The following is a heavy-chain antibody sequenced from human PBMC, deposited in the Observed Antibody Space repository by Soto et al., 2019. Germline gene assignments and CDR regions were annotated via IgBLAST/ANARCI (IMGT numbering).Heavy chain of an antibody. V-gene: IGHV4-4*02. CDR2: IYHSGST. CDR1: GGSISSSNW. J-gene: IGHJ6*02. CDR3: ARDAWGSGSQLYYYYGMDV. Sequence: SETLSLTCAVSGGSISSSNWWSWVRQPPGKGLEWIGEIYHSGSTNYNPSLKSRVTISVDKSKNQFSLKLSSVTAADTAVYYCARDAWGSGSQLYYYYGMDVWGQGTTVTVSS. D-gene: IGHD3-10*01.